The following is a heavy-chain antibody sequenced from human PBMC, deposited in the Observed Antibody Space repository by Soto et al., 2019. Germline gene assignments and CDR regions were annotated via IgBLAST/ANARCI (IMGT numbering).Heavy chain of an antibody. CDR2: MNSNSGNT. V-gene: IGHV1-8*01. D-gene: IGHD6-19*01. CDR3: ARSRVAVAAVDY. J-gene: IGHJ4*02. Sequence: ASVKGYCKTSGYTFTSYDINWVRQATGQWLEWMGWMNSNSGNTGYAQKFQGRVTMTRNTFISTAYMELSSLRSEDTAVYYCARSRVAVAAVDYWCQGTLVTVFS. CDR1: GYTFTSYD.